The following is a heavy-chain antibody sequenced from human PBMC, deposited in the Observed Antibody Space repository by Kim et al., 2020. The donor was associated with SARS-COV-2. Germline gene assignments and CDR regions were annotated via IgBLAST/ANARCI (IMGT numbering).Heavy chain of an antibody. D-gene: IGHD6-6*01. CDR2: ISSSGGTI. V-gene: IGHV3-48*03. CDR3: ARDWPKIAARPNFDY. J-gene: IGHJ4*02. CDR1: GFTFNSYA. Sequence: GGSLRLSCAASGFTFNSYAMNWVRQAPGKGLEWVSYISSSGGTIYYADSVKGRFTISRDNAKNSLYLQMNSLRAEDTAVYYCARDWPKIAARPNFDYWGQGTLVTVSS.